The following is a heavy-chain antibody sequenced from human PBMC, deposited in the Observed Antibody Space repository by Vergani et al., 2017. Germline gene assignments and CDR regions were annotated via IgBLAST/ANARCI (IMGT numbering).Heavy chain of an antibody. CDR2: ISSNGGST. D-gene: IGHD2-2*02. CDR1: GFTFSSYA. J-gene: IGHJ6*03. V-gene: IGHV3-64*01. Sequence: EVQLVESGGGLVQPGGSLRLSCAASGFTFSSYAMHWVRQAPGKGLEYVSAISSNGGSTYYANSVKGRFTISRDNSKNTLYLQMGSLRAEDMAVYYCARSPPRRYCSSTSCYNYYMDVWGKGTTVTVSS. CDR3: ARSPPRRYCSSTSCYNYYMDV.